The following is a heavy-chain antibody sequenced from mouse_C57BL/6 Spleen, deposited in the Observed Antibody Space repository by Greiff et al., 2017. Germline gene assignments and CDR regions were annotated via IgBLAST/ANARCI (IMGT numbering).Heavy chain of an antibody. V-gene: IGHV1-12*01. Sequence: VQLQQSGAELVRPGASVKMSCKASGYTFTSYNMHWVKQTPRQGLEWIGAIYPGNGDTSYNQKFKGKATLTVDKSSSTAYMQLSSLTSEDSAVYFCARGPDYYGSSSYWYFDVWGTGTTVTVSS. CDR3: ARGPDYYGSSSYWYFDV. D-gene: IGHD1-1*01. J-gene: IGHJ1*03. CDR2: IYPGNGDT. CDR1: GYTFTSYN.